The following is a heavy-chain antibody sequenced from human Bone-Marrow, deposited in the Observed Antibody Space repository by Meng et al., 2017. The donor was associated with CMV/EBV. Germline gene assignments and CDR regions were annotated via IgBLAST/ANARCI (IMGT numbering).Heavy chain of an antibody. J-gene: IGHJ4*02. CDR2: IIPIFGTA. D-gene: IGHD2-2*02. Sequence: SVKVSCKASGGTFSSYAISWVRQAPGQGLEWMGGIIPIFGTANYAQKFQGRVTITTDESTSTAYMELSSLRSEDTAVYYCARCGLRSSTSCYSEFDYWGQGTLATVSS. CDR1: GGTFSSYA. CDR3: ARCGLRSSTSCYSEFDY. V-gene: IGHV1-69*05.